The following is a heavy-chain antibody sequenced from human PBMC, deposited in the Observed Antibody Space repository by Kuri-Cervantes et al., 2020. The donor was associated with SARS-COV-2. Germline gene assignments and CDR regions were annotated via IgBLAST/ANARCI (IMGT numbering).Heavy chain of an antibody. J-gene: IGHJ3*02. D-gene: IGHD1-1*01. Sequence: SVKVSCKASGGTFSSYAISWVRQAPGQGLEWMGGIIPIFGTANYAQKFQGRVTMTRDTSISTAYMELSRLRSDDTAVYYCARDSGDWNPDGFDIWGQGTMVTVSS. CDR2: IIPIFGTA. V-gene: IGHV1-69*05. CDR3: ARDSGDWNPDGFDI. CDR1: GGTFSSYA.